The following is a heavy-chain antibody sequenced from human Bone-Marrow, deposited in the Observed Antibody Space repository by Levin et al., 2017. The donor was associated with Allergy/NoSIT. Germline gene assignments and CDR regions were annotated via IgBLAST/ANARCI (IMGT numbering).Heavy chain of an antibody. Sequence: SCTASGFTFRDYGMHWVRQAPGGGLEWVAIIWHDGSNRWYADSVEGRFTISRDDSKKTAYLQMSSLRAEDTAVYFCTRANTSPFDYWGQGTLVTVSS. J-gene: IGHJ4*02. CDR3: TRANTSPFDY. CDR2: IWHDGSNR. CDR1: GFTFRDYG. D-gene: IGHD2-2*01. V-gene: IGHV3-33*01.